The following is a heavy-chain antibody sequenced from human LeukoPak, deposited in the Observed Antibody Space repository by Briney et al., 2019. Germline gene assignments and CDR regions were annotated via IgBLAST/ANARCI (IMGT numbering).Heavy chain of an antibody. D-gene: IGHD3-10*01. CDR2: ISSSGSTI. Sequence: KPGGSLRLSCAASGFTFSDYYMSWIRQAPGKGLEWVSYISSSGSTIYYADSVKGRFTISRDNAKNSLYLQMNSLRAEDTAVYYCARVHQKKFGELFPWAFDIWGQGTMVTVSS. V-gene: IGHV3-11*01. CDR3: ARVHQKKFGELFPWAFDI. J-gene: IGHJ3*02. CDR1: GFTFSDYY.